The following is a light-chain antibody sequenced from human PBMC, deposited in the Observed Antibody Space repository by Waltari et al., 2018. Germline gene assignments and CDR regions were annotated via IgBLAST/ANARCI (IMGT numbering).Light chain of an antibody. J-gene: IGKJ4*01. CDR2: DAS. CDR3: QQYDDLPLT. CDR1: QDTKIF. V-gene: IGKV1-33*01. Sequence: DIQMTQSPASLSASGGDRVTITCQARQDTKIFLNWYQQKSGKAPNLLIYDASNLQPGVPSRFSGSGSGTDFAFTISSLQPEDVATYYCQQYDDLPLTFGGGTKVEIQ.